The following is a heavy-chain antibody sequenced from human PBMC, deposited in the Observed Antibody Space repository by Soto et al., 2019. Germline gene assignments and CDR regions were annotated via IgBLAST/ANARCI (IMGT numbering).Heavy chain of an antibody. D-gene: IGHD6-13*01. Sequence: SETLSLTGAVSGYSISSGDYWGWIRQPPGKGLEWIGSIYHSVSTYYNPSLKSRVTISVDTSKNQFSLKLSSVTAADTAVYYCARKDSSPQDAFDIWGQGKMVTVSS. CDR3: ARKDSSPQDAFDI. V-gene: IGHV4-38-2*01. CDR2: IYHSVST. J-gene: IGHJ3*02. CDR1: GYSISSGDY.